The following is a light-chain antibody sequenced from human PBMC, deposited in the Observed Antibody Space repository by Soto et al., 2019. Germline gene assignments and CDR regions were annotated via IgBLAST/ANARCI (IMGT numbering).Light chain of an antibody. V-gene: IGKV3-20*01. J-gene: IGKJ2*01. CDR3: QHYGTSPPFT. CDR1: QSVSTTF. Sequence: EIVLTQSPGTLSLSPGERATLSCRASQSVSTTFLAWFQQKPGQAPRLLISGASSRATGIPDRFSGSGSGTAFTLTISRVEPEDFAVYSCQHYGTSPPFTFGQGTKLEIK. CDR2: GAS.